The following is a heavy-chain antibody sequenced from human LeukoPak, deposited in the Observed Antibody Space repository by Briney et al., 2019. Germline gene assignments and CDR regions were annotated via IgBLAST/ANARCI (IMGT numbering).Heavy chain of an antibody. J-gene: IGHJ4*02. V-gene: IGHV4-4*07. D-gene: IGHD3-22*01. CDR3: AREIDYYDSSGYGY. CDR1: GGSISSYY. CDR2: IYTSGST. Sequence: SETLSLTCTVSGGSISSYYRSWIRQPAGKGLEWIGRIYTSGSTNYNPSLKSRVTMSVDTSKNQFSLKLSSVTAADTAVYYCAREIDYYDSSGYGYWGQGTLVTVSS.